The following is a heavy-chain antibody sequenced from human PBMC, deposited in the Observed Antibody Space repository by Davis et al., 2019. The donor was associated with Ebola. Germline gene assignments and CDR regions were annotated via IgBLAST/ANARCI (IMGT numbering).Heavy chain of an antibody. CDR3: ARDSTAITMIVVVISDAFDI. CDR1: GFTFSDYY. D-gene: IGHD3-22*01. V-gene: IGHV3-66*01. CDR2: IYSGGST. Sequence: GESLKISCAASGFTFSDYYMSWVRQAPGKGLEWVSVIYSGGSTYYADSVKGRFTISRDNSKNTLYLQMNSLRAEDTAVYYCARDSTAITMIVVVISDAFDIWGQGTMVTVSS. J-gene: IGHJ3*02.